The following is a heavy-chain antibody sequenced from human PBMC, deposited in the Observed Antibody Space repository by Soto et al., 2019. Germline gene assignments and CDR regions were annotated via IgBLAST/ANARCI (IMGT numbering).Heavy chain of an antibody. CDR3: AHRGGGIVDWYFDL. CDR1: GFSLGTYGVG. J-gene: IGHJ2*01. D-gene: IGHD1-26*01. V-gene: IGHV2-5*02. CDR2: IYWDDDK. Sequence: QITLNESGPTLVKPTQTLTLTCTFSGFSLGTYGVGVGWIRQPPGKALEWLALIYWDDDKRYSPSLKSRLTITKHTSKSPVFLTLTNMDPVDTATYYCAHRGGGIVDWYFDLWGRGTPVIVSS.